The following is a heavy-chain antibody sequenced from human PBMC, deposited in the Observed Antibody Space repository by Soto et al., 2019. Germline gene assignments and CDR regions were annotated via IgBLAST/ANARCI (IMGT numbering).Heavy chain of an antibody. CDR3: TREGVYESSVHYFDY. CDR1: GFTFNNYA. J-gene: IGHJ4*02. Sequence: QVQLLESGGGVVQPGRSLRLSCAASGFTFNNYAMHWVRQAPGKGLEWVAAISYDGRYKFYSDSVQGRFTISRDNSKNTLYLEMNNLRAEDTAVYYCTREGVYESSVHYFDYWGQGTLVTVSS. V-gene: IGHV3-30*04. D-gene: IGHD3-22*01. CDR2: ISYDGRYK.